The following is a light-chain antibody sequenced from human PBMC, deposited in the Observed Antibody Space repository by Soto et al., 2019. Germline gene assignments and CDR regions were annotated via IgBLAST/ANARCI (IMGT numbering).Light chain of an antibody. J-gene: IGLJ2*01. CDR1: SSDVGGYDY. Sequence: QSVLTQPASVSGSPGQSITISCTGTSSDVGGYDYVSWYQHFPGKAPKLIIYEVSNRPSGVPDRFSGSKSGTSASLAISGLRSEDEADYYCAAWDDSLSGVVFGGGTKVTVL. CDR3: AAWDDSLSGVV. V-gene: IGLV2-14*01. CDR2: EVS.